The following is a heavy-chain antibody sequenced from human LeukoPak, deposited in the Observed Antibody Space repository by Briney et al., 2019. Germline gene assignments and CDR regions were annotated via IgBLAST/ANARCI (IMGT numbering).Heavy chain of an antibody. CDR3: ARGVASGGSHRARYYYMDV. CDR2: IYASGST. Sequence: SETLSLTCTVSGGSISSYFWSWIRQPAGKGLEWIGRIYASGSTYQNPSLRSRVTMSVDTSKNQFSLRLSSVTAADTAVYYCARGVASGGSHRARYYYMDVWGKGTTVTISS. CDR1: GGSISSYF. V-gene: IGHV4-4*07. J-gene: IGHJ6*03. D-gene: IGHD2-15*01.